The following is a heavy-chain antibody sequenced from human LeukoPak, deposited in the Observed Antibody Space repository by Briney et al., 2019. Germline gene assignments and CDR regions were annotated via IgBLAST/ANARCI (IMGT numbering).Heavy chain of an antibody. CDR2: ISNDGRT. CDR1: ASTVSSYH. CDR3: ARMEGVVYKNPFDY. J-gene: IGHJ4*02. V-gene: IGHV3-53*01. Sequence: PGRSLRLSCAASASTVSSYHMSWVRHPPGKGLEWVSVISNDGRTYSADSVKGRFTISRDNLKNTLYLQMNSLRVADTALYYCARMEGVVYKNPFDYWGQGTLVTVSS. D-gene: IGHD3-10*01.